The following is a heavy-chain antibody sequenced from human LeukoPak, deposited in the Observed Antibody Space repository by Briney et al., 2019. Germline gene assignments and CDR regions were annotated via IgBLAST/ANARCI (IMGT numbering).Heavy chain of an antibody. J-gene: IGHJ6*02. CDR2: IHYSGST. CDR3: VTSTKGYYGDYYYYGMDV. CDR1: GGSISSYY. D-gene: IGHD3-22*01. Sequence: SETLSLTCTVSGGSISSYYWSWIRQPPGEGLEWIGYIHYSGSTNYNPSLKSRVTISVDTSKNQFSLKLSSVTAADTAVYYCVTSTKGYYGDYYYYGMDVWGQGTTVTVSS. V-gene: IGHV4-59*08.